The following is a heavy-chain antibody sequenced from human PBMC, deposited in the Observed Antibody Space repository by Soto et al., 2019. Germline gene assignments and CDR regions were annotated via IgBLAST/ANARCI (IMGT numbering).Heavy chain of an antibody. V-gene: IGHV4-34*01. J-gene: IGHJ6*02. CDR3: ARDIAARRGYYYYGMDV. Sequence: SETLSLTCAVYGGSFSGYYWSWIRHPPGKGLEWIGEINHSGSTNYNPSLKSRVTISVDTSKNQFSLKLSSVTAADTAVYYCARDIAARRGYYYYGMDVWGQGTTVTVSS. D-gene: IGHD6-6*01. CDR1: GGSFSGYY. CDR2: INHSGST.